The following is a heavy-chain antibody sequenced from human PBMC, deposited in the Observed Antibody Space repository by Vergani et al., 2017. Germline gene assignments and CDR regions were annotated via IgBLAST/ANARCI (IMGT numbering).Heavy chain of an antibody. Sequence: QVQLVQSGAEVKKPGSSVKVSCKASGGTFSSYTISWVRQAPGQGLEWMGRIIPILGIANYAQKFQGRVTITADKSTSTAYMELSSLRSEDTAVYYCAIEGVEHTWSSTLDYWGQGTLVTVSS. V-gene: IGHV1-69*02. CDR1: GGTFSSYT. J-gene: IGHJ4*02. CDR2: IIPILGIA. D-gene: IGHD1/OR15-1a*01. CDR3: AIEGVEHTWSSTLDY.